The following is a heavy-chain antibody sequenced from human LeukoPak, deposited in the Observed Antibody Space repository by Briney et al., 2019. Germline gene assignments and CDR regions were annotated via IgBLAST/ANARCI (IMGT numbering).Heavy chain of an antibody. CDR3: ARGMYGDYLIDY. CDR2: ISYDGSNK. Sequence: GGSLRLSCAASGFTFSSYGMHWVRQAPGKGLEWVAVISYDGSNKYYADSVKGRFTISRDNAKNSLYLQMNSLRAEDTAMYYCARGMYGDYLIDYWXQG. J-gene: IGHJ4*02. CDR1: GFTFSSYG. D-gene: IGHD4-17*01. V-gene: IGHV3-30*03.